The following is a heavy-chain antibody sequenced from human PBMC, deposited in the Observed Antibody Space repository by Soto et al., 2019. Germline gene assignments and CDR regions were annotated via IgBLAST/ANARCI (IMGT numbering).Heavy chain of an antibody. CDR3: ARDRGGSYYFDY. CDR1: GFTFSSYG. CDR2: IWYDGSNK. J-gene: IGHJ4*02. D-gene: IGHD1-26*01. Sequence: QVQLVESGGGVVQPGRSLRLSCAASGFTFSSYGMHWVRQAPGKVLEWVAVIWYDGSNKYYADSVKGRFTISRDNSKNTLYLQMNSLRADDTAVYYCARDRGGSYYFDYWGQVTLVTVSS. V-gene: IGHV3-33*01.